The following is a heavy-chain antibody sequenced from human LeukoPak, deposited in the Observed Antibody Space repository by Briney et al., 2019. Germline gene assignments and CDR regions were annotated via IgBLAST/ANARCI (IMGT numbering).Heavy chain of an antibody. CDR1: GYTFTSYG. J-gene: IGHJ3*02. CDR3: ARDRREWELAYAFDI. Sequence: ASVKVSCKASGYTFTSYGISWVRQAPGQGLEWMGWISTYNADTDYAQKFQGRVTMTTETSTSTAYMELRSLRSDDTAVYYCARDRREWELAYAFDIWGQGTMVTVSS. V-gene: IGHV1-18*01. D-gene: IGHD1-26*01. CDR2: ISTYNADT.